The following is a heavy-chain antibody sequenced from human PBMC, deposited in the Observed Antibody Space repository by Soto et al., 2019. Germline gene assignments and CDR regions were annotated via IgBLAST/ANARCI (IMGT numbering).Heavy chain of an antibody. J-gene: IGHJ3*02. CDR1: GFTFSGSA. D-gene: IGHD2-21*02. CDR3: TRHDNDRGGHIVVVTDAFDI. V-gene: IGHV3-73*01. Sequence: GGSLRLSCAASGFTFSGSAMHWVRQASGKGLEWVGRIRSKANSYATAYAASVKGRFTISRDDSKNTAYLQMNSLKTEDTAVYYCTRHDNDRGGHIVVVTDAFDIWGQGTMVTVSS. CDR2: IRSKANSYAT.